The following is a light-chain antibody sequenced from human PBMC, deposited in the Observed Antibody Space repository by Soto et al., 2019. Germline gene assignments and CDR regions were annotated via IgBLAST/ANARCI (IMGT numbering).Light chain of an antibody. V-gene: IGLV2-11*01. CDR2: DVS. Sequence: QSALTQPRSVSGSPGQSVTISCTGTSSDVGGYNYVSWYQQHPGKAPKLMIYDVSKRPSGVPDRFSGPKSGNTASLTISGLQAEDEADYYCCSYAGSYTYVFGTGTKVTAL. CDR3: CSYAGSYTYV. CDR1: SSDVGGYNY. J-gene: IGLJ1*01.